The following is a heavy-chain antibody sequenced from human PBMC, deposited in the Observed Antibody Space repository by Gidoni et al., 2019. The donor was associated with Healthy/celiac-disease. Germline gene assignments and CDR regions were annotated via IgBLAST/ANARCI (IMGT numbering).Heavy chain of an antibody. J-gene: IGHJ6*02. CDR3: AAPLGGDSIVRMDV. V-gene: IGHV1-58*02. CDR1: GFTFPSSA. CDR2: IVVGRGNT. D-gene: IGHD3-22*01. Sequence: QMQLVQSGPEVKKPGTSVKVSCKASGFTFPSSAMQWVRQARGQRLEWIGWIVVGRGNTNYAQKFQERVTITRDMSTSTAYMELSSLRSEDTAVYYCAAPLGGDSIVRMDVWGQGTTVTVSS.